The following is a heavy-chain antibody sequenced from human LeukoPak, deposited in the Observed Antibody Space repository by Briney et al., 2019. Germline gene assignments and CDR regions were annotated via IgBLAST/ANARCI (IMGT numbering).Heavy chain of an antibody. J-gene: IGHJ6*02. V-gene: IGHV3-7*01. Sequence: GGSLRLSCVASGFNFRSNWMSWVRQAPGKGLEWVANIKQDGSEKHYVDSVKGRFTISRDNSKNTLYLQMNSLRAEDTAVYYCASRSPYYYDSSEADVWGQGTTVTVSS. CDR3: ASRSPYYYDSSEADV. CDR2: IKQDGSEK. CDR1: GFNFRSNW. D-gene: IGHD3-22*01.